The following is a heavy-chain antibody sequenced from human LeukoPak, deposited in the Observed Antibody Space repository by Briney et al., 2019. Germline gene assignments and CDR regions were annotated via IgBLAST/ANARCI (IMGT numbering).Heavy chain of an antibody. CDR1: GFSFMSYG. V-gene: IGHV3-30*18. CDR2: ISDDGRRK. CDR3: AKRPSDYGDYVSYFDY. Sequence: GGSLRLPCAASGFSFMSYGMHWVRQAPGKGLEWVGVISDDGRRKDYADSVKGRFTISRDNSKDTLYLQMNSLRAEDTAVYYCAKRPSDYGDYVSYFDYWGQGTLVTVSS. J-gene: IGHJ4*02. D-gene: IGHD4-17*01.